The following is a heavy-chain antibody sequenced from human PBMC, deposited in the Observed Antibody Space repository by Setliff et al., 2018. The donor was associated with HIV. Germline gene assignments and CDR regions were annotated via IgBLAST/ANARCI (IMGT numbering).Heavy chain of an antibody. J-gene: IGHJ5*02. CDR2: IGSYSGYT. Sequence: GASVKVSCKASNYTLINYGVSWARQAPGQGLEWMGWIGSYSGYTIYAQKFQDRLTMTTDTSTTTASMELRSLRSDDTAVYYCVRGHCNSDKCWYTWFDPWGQGTLVTVSS. CDR1: NYTLINYG. V-gene: IGHV1-18*01. D-gene: IGHD2-2*01. CDR3: VRGHCNSDKCWYTWFDP.